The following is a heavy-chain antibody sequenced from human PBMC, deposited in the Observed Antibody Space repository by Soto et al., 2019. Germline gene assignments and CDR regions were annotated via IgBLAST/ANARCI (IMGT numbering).Heavy chain of an antibody. J-gene: IGHJ6*03. D-gene: IGHD5-18*01. V-gene: IGHV3-23*01. Sequence: EVQLLESGGGLVQPGGSLRFSCAASGFIFSNYAMSWVRQAPGKGLEWVSAISGSGGSTYYADSVKGRFTISRDNSKNTLYLQMNSLRAEDTALYYCAKSFDSSGYYYYYHMDVWGKGTTVTVSS. CDR2: ISGSGGST. CDR1: GFIFSNYA. CDR3: AKSFDSSGYYYYYHMDV.